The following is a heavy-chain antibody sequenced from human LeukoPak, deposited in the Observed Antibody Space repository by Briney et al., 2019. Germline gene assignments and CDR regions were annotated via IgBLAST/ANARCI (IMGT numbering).Heavy chain of an antibody. CDR2: VSVGIGYI. Sequence: GGSLRLSCAASGFTFRDYTMNWGRQSPGKGLQWVSYVSVGIGYISYADSLKGRFTISRDDAKSSVYLEMTSLRAEDTAVYYCARASTEYAVTDGFDTWGPGTLVTVS. D-gene: IGHD4-17*01. CDR1: GFTFRDYT. V-gene: IGHV3-21*01. CDR3: ARASTEYAVTDGFDT. J-gene: IGHJ5*02.